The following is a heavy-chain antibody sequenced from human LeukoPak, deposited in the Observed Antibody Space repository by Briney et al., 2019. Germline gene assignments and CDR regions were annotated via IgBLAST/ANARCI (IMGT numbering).Heavy chain of an antibody. CDR3: ARDCSSTSCYINLDY. D-gene: IGHD2-2*02. V-gene: IGHV1-18*01. J-gene: IGHJ4*02. CDR1: GYTFTSYG. CDR2: ISAYNGNT. Sequence: ASVKVSCKASGYTFTSYGISWARQAPGQGLEWMGWISAYNGNTNYAQKLQGRVTMTTDTSTSTAYMELRSLRSDDTAVYYCARDCSSTSCYINLDYWGQGTLVTVSS.